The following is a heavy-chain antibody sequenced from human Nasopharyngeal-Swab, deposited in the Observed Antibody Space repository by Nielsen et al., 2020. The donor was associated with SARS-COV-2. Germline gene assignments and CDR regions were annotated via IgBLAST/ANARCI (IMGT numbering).Heavy chain of an antibody. CDR2: IYPGDSDT. D-gene: IGHD1-20*01. CDR1: GYSFTSYW. Sequence: GESLKISCKGSGYSFTSYWIGWVRQMPGKGLEWMGIIYPGDSDTRYSPSFQGHVTISADKSISTAYLQWSSLKASDTAMYYCARRVASITGSGEYYFDYWGQGTLVTVSS. J-gene: IGHJ4*02. V-gene: IGHV5-51*01. CDR3: ARRVASITGSGEYYFDY.